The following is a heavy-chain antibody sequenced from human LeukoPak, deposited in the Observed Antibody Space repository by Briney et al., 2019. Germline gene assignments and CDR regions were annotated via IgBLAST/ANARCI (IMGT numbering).Heavy chain of an antibody. CDR2: IRGKTNSYAT. CDR1: GFTFSDSA. Sequence: GGSLRLSCAASGFTFSDSAMNWVRQASGKGLEWVGHIRGKTNSYATAYAASVRGRFTISRDDSKNTAYLQMNSLKTEDTAVYYCTGGSGWYLTGWFDPWGQGTLVTVSS. D-gene: IGHD6-19*01. V-gene: IGHV3-73*01. CDR3: TGGSGWYLTGWFDP. J-gene: IGHJ5*02.